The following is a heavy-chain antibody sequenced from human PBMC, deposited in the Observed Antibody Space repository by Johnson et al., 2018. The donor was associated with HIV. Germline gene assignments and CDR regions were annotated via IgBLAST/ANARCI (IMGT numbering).Heavy chain of an antibody. V-gene: IGHV3-30*03. CDR3: AETPGIAAAGTGYAFDI. CDR2: ISYDGSNK. J-gene: IGHJ3*02. CDR1: GFTFSSYG. D-gene: IGHD6-13*01. Sequence: QVQLVESGGGVVQPGRSLRLSCAASGFTFSSYGMHWVRQAPGKGLEWVAVISYDGSNKYYADSVKGRFTISRDNSKNTLYLQMNSLRAEDTAVYYCAETPGIAAAGTGYAFDIWGQGTMVTASS.